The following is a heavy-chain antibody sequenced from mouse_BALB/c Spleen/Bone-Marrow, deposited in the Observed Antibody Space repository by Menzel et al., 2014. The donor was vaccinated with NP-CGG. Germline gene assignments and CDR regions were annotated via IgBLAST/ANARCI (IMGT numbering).Heavy chain of an antibody. Sequence: VQRVESGGGLVQPGGSRKLSCAASGFTFSSFGMHWVRQAPEKGLEWVAYISSGSSTIYYADTVKGRFTISRDNPKNTLFLQMTSLRSEDTAMYYCASRAYWCQGTLVTVSA. CDR3: ASRAY. CDR1: GFTFSSFG. J-gene: IGHJ3*01. CDR2: ISSGSSTI. V-gene: IGHV5-17*02.